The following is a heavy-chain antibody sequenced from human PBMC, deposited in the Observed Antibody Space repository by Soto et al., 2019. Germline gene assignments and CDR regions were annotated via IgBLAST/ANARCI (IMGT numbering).Heavy chain of an antibody. CDR1: GGSFSGYY. D-gene: IGHD4-17*01. Sequence: QVQLQQWGAGLLKPSETLSLTCAVYGGSFSGYYWSWIRQSPGQGLEWIGEINHSGNTNYNPSLKSRVTISVDTSKNQFSLKLSSVTAADTAVYYCAAVTFSYWYFALWGRGTLVTVSS. J-gene: IGHJ2*01. V-gene: IGHV4-34*01. CDR2: INHSGNT. CDR3: AAVTFSYWYFAL.